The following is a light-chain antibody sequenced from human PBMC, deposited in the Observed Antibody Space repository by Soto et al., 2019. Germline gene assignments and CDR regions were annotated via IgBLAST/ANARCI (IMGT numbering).Light chain of an antibody. J-gene: IGKJ4*01. V-gene: IGKV1-9*01. CDR1: QYIAIY. CDR3: QQLRLYPST. CDR2: AAS. Sequence: IQLTQSPSSLSASVVYRVTITCRSSQYIAIYLAWYQQKPGEAPKLLIYAASTLYGGVPSRFSGSGSGTDFALTITSLQAEDFATYYCQQLRLYPSTFGGGTKLDIK.